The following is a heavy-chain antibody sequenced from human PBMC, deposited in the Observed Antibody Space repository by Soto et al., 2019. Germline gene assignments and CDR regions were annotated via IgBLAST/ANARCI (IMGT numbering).Heavy chain of an antibody. CDR2: ISYDGSNK. V-gene: IGHV3-30-3*01. CDR1: GFTFSSYA. D-gene: IGHD3-22*01. J-gene: IGHJ4*02. Sequence: GGSLRLSCAASGFTFSSYAMHWVRQAPGKGLEWVAVISYDGSNKYYADSVKGRFTISRDNSKNTLYLQMNSLRAEDTAVYYCARVPNYYDSSGYYSLSGYWGQGTLVTVSS. CDR3: ARVPNYYDSSGYYSLSGY.